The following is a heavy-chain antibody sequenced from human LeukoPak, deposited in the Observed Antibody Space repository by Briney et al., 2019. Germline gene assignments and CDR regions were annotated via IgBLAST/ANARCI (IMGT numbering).Heavy chain of an antibody. CDR2: ISAYNGNT. J-gene: IGHJ6*03. D-gene: IGHD3-22*01. Sequence: ASVKVSCKASGYTFTSYGISWVRQAPGQGLEWMGWISAYNGNTNYAQKLQGRVTMTTDTSTSTAYMELRSLRSDDTAVYYCARVGGDYYYDSSGYRGPRHYYYYMDVWGKGTTVTVSS. CDR3: ARVGGDYYYDSSGYRGPRHYYYYMDV. V-gene: IGHV1-18*01. CDR1: GYTFTSYG.